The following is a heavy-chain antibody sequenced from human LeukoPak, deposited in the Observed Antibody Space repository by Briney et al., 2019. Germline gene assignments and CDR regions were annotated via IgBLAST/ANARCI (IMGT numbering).Heavy chain of an antibody. D-gene: IGHD4/OR15-4a*01. CDR2: VKQDGSER. CDR1: GFTFSGYW. V-gene: IGHV3-7*01. Sequence: PRGSLRLSCAASGFTFSGYWMSWVRQAPGKGLVWVANVKQDGSERYYVGSVRGRFTISRDNAKNSLYLQMNSLRAEDTAVYYCAREGAYYLDSWGQGTLVAVSS. CDR3: AREGAYYLDS. J-gene: IGHJ4*02.